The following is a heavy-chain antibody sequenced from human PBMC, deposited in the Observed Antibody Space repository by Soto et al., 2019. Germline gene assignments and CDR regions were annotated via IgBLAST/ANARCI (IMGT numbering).Heavy chain of an antibody. CDR1: GFIFTSYA. CDR2: ISSNSGTI. D-gene: IGHD3-10*01. CDR3: ARDWYYYGSGSYYPFDN. J-gene: IGHJ4*02. V-gene: IGHV3-48*02. Sequence: QTGGSLRLSCAASGFIFTSYAMNWVRQAPGKGLEWVSYISSNSGTIYYTDSVKGRFTISRDNTKNSLYLQMNSLRDEDTAVYYCARDWYYYGSGSYYPFDNWGQGTLVTVSS.